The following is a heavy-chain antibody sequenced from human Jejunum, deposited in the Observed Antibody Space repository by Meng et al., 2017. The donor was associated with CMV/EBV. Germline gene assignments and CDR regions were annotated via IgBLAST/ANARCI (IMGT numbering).Heavy chain of an antibody. Sequence: SGYIFTGSYLHWVRQVPGQGLEWMGRINPNNGGGNYAQKFQGRVSMTRDTSIDTAYMELRGLQSDDTAIYYCARVYYNVTWSDAFDIWGQGTMVTVSS. V-gene: IGHV1-2*06. CDR1: GYIFTGSY. D-gene: IGHD3-10*01. CDR3: ARVYYNVTWSDAFDI. CDR2: INPNNGGG. J-gene: IGHJ3*02.